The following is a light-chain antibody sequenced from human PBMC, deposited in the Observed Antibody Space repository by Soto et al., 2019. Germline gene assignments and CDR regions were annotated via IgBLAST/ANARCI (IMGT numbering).Light chain of an antibody. CDR1: SSDGRGYNY. V-gene: IGLV2-14*01. Sequence: HSELAQPASVSGSPGQAITISCACTSSDGRGYNYVSWYLQHPGKAPKLMIYAVSNRPSGVSNRFSGSQSGNTATLTISGLQAEGEADYNCGSYTVSGPYVFGTGTKVTAL. J-gene: IGLJ1*01. CDR3: GSYTVSGPYV. CDR2: AVS.